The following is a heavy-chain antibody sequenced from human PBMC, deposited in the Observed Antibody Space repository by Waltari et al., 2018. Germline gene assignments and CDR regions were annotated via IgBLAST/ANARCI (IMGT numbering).Heavy chain of an antibody. CDR2: RKGDGSTR. J-gene: IGHJ4*02. CDR1: GFTFSSYW. D-gene: IGHD5-18*01. CDR3: ARGGRPGYTQDDTPDY. Sequence: EVQLVESGGGLVQPGGSLRLSCAASGFTFSSYWMHWVRQAPGKGLVWVSRRKGDGSTRQNAESVKGRVTLSRDNAKNALYLQMSSLRAEDTAVYYCARGGRPGYTQDDTPDYWGQGTLVTVSS. V-gene: IGHV3-74*03.